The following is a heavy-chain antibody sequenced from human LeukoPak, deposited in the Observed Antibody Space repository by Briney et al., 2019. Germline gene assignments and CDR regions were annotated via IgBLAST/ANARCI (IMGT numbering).Heavy chain of an antibody. J-gene: IGHJ5*02. D-gene: IGHD2-15*01. CDR2: ISAYSGNT. CDR1: GYTFTSYG. CDR3: AREEDCSGGSCYSAGWFDP. Sequence: ASVKVSCKASGYTFTSYGISWVRQAPGQGLEWMGWISAYSGNTNYAQKLQGRVTMTPDTSTSTAYMELRSLRSDDTAVYYCAREEDCSGGSCYSAGWFDPWGQGTLVTVSS. V-gene: IGHV1-18*01.